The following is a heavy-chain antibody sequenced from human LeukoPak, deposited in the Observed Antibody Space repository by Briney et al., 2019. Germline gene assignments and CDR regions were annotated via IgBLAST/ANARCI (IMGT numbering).Heavy chain of an antibody. V-gene: IGHV4-4*07. CDR2: MYTSGGA. CDR1: GGAISGYY. D-gene: IGHD3-3*01. CDR3: AREEVFGVQVPGFDAFDN. Sequence: SETLSLTCSVSGGAISGYYWSWIRQPAGKGLEWIGRMYTSGGAYYKPSLRSPVTVSVDKSKNQISLEVQSVTPAAPPAYPCAREEVFGVQVPGFDAFDNCGQGILVTVSS. J-gene: IGHJ4*02.